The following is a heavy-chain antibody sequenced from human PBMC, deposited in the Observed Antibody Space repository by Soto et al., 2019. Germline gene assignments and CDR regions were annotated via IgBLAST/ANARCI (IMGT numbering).Heavy chain of an antibody. CDR3: ARGQLLFAY. CDR1: DASFSKYY. J-gene: IGHJ4*02. Sequence: SETLSLTCSVSDASFSKYYWSWIRQPPGKGLEWIGYISHTGYTSYNPSLESRLTISMDKSKNQLSLNLNSVTTADTAVYYCARGQLLFAYWGQGTPVTVYS. CDR2: ISHTGYT. D-gene: IGHD3-10*02. V-gene: IGHV4-59*01.